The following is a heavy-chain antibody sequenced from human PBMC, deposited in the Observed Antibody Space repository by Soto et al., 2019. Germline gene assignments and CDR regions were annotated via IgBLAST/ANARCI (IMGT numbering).Heavy chain of an antibody. CDR3: ARDDVLCDGGRCYGIPLDV. D-gene: IGHD2-15*01. J-gene: IGHJ6*04. Sequence: EVQLVESGGGLVQPGGSLRLSCAASGFTVSSKYLTWVRQSPGKGLEWVSLIPSGGTTYYADSVKGRFTISRDTSENTLHLQMDSLRVEDTAVYYCARDDVLCDGGRCYGIPLDVWGKVTTVTVSS. CDR2: IPSGGTT. V-gene: IGHV3-66*01. CDR1: GFTVSSKY.